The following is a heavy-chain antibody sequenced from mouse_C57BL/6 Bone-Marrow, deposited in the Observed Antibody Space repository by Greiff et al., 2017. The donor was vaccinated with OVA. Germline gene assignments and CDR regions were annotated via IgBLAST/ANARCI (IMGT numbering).Heavy chain of an antibody. CDR3: VRPPHWYGYAMDY. CDR1: GFSFNTYA. CDR2: IRSKSNNYAT. V-gene: IGHV10-1*01. D-gene: IGHD2-14*01. Sequence: GGGLVQPKGSLKLPCAASGFSFNTYAMNWVRQAPGKGLEWVARIRSKSNNYATYYADSVKDRFTISRDESESMLYLQLNNLNTEDTAMDFCVRPPHWYGYAMDYWGQGTSVTVSS. J-gene: IGHJ4*01.